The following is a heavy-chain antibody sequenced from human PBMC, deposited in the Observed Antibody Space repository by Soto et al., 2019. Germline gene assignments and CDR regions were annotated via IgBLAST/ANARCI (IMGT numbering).Heavy chain of an antibody. V-gene: IGHV4-4*02. CDR2: IYHSGST. CDR3: ARDRWDSSGYLVFDI. D-gene: IGHD3-22*01. CDR1: GGSISSSNW. J-gene: IGHJ3*02. Sequence: PSETLSLTCAVSGGSISSSNWWRWVRQPPGKELEWIGEIYHSGSTNYNPSLKSRVTISVDKSKNQFSLKLSSVTAADTAVYYCARDRWDSSGYLVFDIWGQGTMVTVSS.